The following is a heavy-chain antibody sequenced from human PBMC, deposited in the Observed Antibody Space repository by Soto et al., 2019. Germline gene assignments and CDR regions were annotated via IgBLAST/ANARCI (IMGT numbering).Heavy chain of an antibody. Sequence: EVQLLESGGGLVQPGGSLRLSCAASGFTFSSYAMSWVRQAPGKGLEWVSAISGSGGSTYYADSVKGRFTISRDNSKNTLYLQMDSLRAEDTAVYYCAKDKVVVVAATWDVWGQGTTVTVSS. CDR3: AKDKVVVVAATWDV. J-gene: IGHJ6*02. D-gene: IGHD2-15*01. V-gene: IGHV3-23*01. CDR1: GFTFSSYA. CDR2: ISGSGGST.